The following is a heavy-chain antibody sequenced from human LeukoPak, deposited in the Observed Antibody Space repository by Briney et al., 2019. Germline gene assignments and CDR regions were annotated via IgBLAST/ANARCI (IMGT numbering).Heavy chain of an antibody. CDR2: IYTSGST. V-gene: IGHV4-4*07. CDR3: ARDPSGSFINWFDP. J-gene: IGHJ5*02. D-gene: IGHD1-26*01. Sequence: SETLSLTCTVSGYSISSGYYWSWIRQPAGKGLEWIGRIYTSGSTNYNPSLKSRVTMSVDTSKNQFSLKLSSVTAADTAVYYCARDPSGSFINWFDPWGQGTLVTVSS. CDR1: GYSISSGYY.